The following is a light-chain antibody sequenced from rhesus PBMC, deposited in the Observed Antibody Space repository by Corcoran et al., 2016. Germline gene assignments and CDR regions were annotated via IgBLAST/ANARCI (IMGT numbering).Light chain of an antibody. CDR2: KAS. J-gene: IGKJ2*01. V-gene: IGKV1-74*01. CDR3: QHGYGYGTPYS. Sequence: DIQMTQSPSSLSASVGDRVTITCRASENVNNYLNWYQQKPGKAPKLLISKASTLQSGVPSRFSGSGSGTDYTFTITSLQPEDVATYYCQHGYGYGTPYSFGQGTKVEIK. CDR1: ENVNNY.